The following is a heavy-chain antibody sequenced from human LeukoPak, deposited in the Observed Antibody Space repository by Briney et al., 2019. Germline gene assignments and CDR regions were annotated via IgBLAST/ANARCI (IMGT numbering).Heavy chain of an antibody. Sequence: SETLSLTCTVSGGSISSGFYYWSWIRQPAGKGLEWIGRIYTSGSTNHNPSLKSRISISVDTSKNQFSLKLTSVTAADTAVYYCARDRNTRGYFDYWGQGALVTVSS. V-gene: IGHV4-61*02. CDR2: IYTSGST. CDR1: GGSISSGFYY. D-gene: IGHD1-14*01. J-gene: IGHJ4*02. CDR3: ARDRNTRGYFDY.